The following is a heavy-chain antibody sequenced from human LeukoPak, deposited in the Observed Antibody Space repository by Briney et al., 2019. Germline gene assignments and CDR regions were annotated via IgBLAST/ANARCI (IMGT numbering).Heavy chain of an antibody. CDR1: GVSLCGYY. D-gene: IGHD6-19*01. V-gene: IGHV4-34*01. J-gene: IGHJ3*02. CDR3: ARGRSSGWLDAFDI. Sequence: SETLSLTCAVYGVSLCGYYWSSIPHPPGKRLECIGEINHSGSTNYNPSLKSRVTISVDTSKNQFSLKLSSVTAADTAVYYCARGRSSGWLDAFDIWGQGTMVTVSS. CDR2: INHSGST.